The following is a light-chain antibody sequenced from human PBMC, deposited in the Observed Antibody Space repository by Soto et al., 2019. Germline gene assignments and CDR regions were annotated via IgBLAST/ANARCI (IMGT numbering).Light chain of an antibody. CDR3: QQRSNWTPWT. Sequence: EIVLTQSPATLSLSPGERATLSCRASQCVSSYLAWSQQKTGQAHRLLIYESSNRATGIPAWFSCSGSGKYITLTLSSLEPEDFEVYYCQQRSNWTPWTFGQGNKVEIK. CDR1: QCVSSY. J-gene: IGKJ1*01. CDR2: ESS. V-gene: IGKV3-11*01.